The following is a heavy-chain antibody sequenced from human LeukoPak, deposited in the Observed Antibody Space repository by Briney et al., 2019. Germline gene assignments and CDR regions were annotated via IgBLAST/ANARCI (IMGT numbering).Heavy chain of an antibody. CDR2: IRYDGSNK. Sequence: PGGSLRLSCAASGFTFSNYGMHWVRQAPGKGLEWMAFIRYDGSNKYYADSVKGRFTISRDNSKNTLYLQMTSLRAEDTAVYYCAKENIRREPMVTAIVYDYWGQGTPVTVSS. CDR3: AKENIRREPMVTAIVYDY. CDR1: GFTFSNYG. D-gene: IGHD2-21*02. J-gene: IGHJ4*02. V-gene: IGHV3-30*02.